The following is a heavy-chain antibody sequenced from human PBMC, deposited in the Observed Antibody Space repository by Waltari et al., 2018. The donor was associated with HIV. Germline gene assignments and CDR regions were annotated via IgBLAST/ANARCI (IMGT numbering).Heavy chain of an antibody. CDR1: GGSISSYY. CDR3: ASGPKVPGYYYYGMDV. V-gene: IGHV4-4*07. CDR2: IYTSGST. Sequence: QVQLQESGPGLVKPSETLSLTCTVSGGSISSYYWSWIRQPAGKGLEWIGRIYTSGSTIYNPPLKSRVPMSVDTSKNQFSLKLSSVTAADTAVYYCASGPKVPGYYYYGMDVWGQGTTVTVSS. J-gene: IGHJ6*02.